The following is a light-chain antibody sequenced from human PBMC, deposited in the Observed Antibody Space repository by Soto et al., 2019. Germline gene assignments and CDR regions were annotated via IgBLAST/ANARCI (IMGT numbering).Light chain of an antibody. CDR2: VAS. CDR3: LQDYNYPWT. V-gene: IGKV1-6*01. CDR1: QSISTY. J-gene: IGKJ1*01. Sequence: IQMTQSPSSLSASVGDRVTITCRASQSISTYLNWYQQKAGLAPKLLICVASSLQSGVPSRFSGSGYGTDFTLTISSLQPEDFATYYCLQDYNYPWTFGQGTKVDIK.